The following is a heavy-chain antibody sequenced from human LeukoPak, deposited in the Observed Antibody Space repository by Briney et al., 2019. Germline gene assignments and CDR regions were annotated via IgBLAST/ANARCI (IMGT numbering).Heavy chain of an antibody. J-gene: IGHJ4*02. V-gene: IGHV3-9*01. D-gene: IGHD4-17*01. CDR2: ISWNSGSI. CDR1: GFTFDDYA. Sequence: GGSLRLSCAASGFTFDDYAMHWVRQAPGKGLEWVSGISWNSGSIGYADSVKGRFTISRDNAKNSLYLQMNSLRAEDTALYYCAKGGPMTTVTLYYFDYWGQGTLVTVSS. CDR3: AKGGPMTTVTLYYFDY.